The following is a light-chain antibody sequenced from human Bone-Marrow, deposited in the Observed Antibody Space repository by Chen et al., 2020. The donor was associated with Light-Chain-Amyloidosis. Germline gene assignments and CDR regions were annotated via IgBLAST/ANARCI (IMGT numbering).Light chain of an antibody. J-gene: IGLJ3*02. CDR1: NIGSTS. Sequence: SYVLTQPSSVSVAPGQTATIASGGNNIGSTSVHWYQQTPGQAPLLVVYDDSDRPSGIPERLSGSNSGNTATLTISRVEAGDEADYYCQVWDRSSDRPVFGGGTELTVL. V-gene: IGLV3-21*02. CDR3: QVWDRSSDRPV. CDR2: DDS.